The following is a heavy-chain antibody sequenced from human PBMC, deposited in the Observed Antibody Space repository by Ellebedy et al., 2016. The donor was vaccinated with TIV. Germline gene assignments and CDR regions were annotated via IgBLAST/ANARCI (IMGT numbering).Heavy chain of an antibody. Sequence: AASVKVSCKTSGYTFTSYSISWVRQAPGQGLEWMGWISGYNGNTKYAQKLQGRVTMTTDTSTSTAYMELWSLTSDDTAVYYCARCKVMTPGKGLDYWGQGTLVTVSS. J-gene: IGHJ4*02. D-gene: IGHD4-23*01. CDR3: ARCKVMTPGKGLDY. CDR2: ISGYNGNT. CDR1: GYTFTSYS. V-gene: IGHV1-18*01.